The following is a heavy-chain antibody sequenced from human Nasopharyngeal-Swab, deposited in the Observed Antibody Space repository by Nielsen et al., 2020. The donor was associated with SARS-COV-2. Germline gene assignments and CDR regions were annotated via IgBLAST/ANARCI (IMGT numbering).Heavy chain of an antibody. D-gene: IGHD2-21*02. V-gene: IGHV4-39*01. Sequence: GSLRLSCTVSGGSISSSSYYWGWIRQHPGKGLEWIGSIYYSGSTYYNPSLKSRVTISVDTSKNQFSLKLSSVTAADTAVYYCARGGDWGFDYWGQGTLVTVSS. J-gene: IGHJ4*02. CDR1: GGSISSSSYY. CDR3: ARGGDWGFDY. CDR2: IYYSGST.